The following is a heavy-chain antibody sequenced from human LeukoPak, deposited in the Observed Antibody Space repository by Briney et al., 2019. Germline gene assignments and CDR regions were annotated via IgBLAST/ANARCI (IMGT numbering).Heavy chain of an antibody. D-gene: IGHD3-10*01. V-gene: IGHV1-2*02. CDR2: INPNSGGT. CDR1: GYTFTGYY. CDR3: AKTYYYGSGSSTPIDY. Sequence: ASVKVSCKASGYTFTGYYMHWVRQAPGQGLEWMGWINPNSGGTNYAQKFQGRVIMTRDTSISTAYMELSRLRSDDTAVYYCAKTYYYGSGSSTPIDYWGQGTLVTVSS. J-gene: IGHJ4*02.